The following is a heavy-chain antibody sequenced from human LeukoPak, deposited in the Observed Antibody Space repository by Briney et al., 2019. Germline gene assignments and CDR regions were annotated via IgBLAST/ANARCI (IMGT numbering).Heavy chain of an antibody. Sequence: GGSLRLSCAASGVTFSDYYMSWIRQAPGKGLEWVSYISSSGSTIYYADSVKGRFTISRDNAKNSLYLQMNSLRAEDTAVYYCARASGGQQLVLTHYYYGMDVWGQGTTVTVSS. CDR1: GVTFSDYY. CDR2: ISSSGSTI. J-gene: IGHJ6*02. D-gene: IGHD6-13*01. CDR3: ARASGGQQLVLTHYYYGMDV. V-gene: IGHV3-11*01.